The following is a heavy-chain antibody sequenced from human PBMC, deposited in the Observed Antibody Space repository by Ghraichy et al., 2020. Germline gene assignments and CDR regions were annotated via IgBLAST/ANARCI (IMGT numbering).Heavy chain of an antibody. Sequence: ESLNISCAASGFTVSSNYMSWVRQAPGKGLEWVSVIYSGGSTYYADSVKGRFTISRDNSKNTLYLQRNSLRAEDTAVYYCARYGSGSVAFDYWGQGTLVTVSS. CDR2: IYSGGST. V-gene: IGHV3-53*01. J-gene: IGHJ4*02. D-gene: IGHD3-10*01. CDR3: ARYGSGSVAFDY. CDR1: GFTVSSNY.